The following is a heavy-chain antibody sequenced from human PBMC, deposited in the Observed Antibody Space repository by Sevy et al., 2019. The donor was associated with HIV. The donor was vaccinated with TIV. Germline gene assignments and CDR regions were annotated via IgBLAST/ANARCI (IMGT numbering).Heavy chain of an antibody. CDR2: IYYSGST. CDR3: ARAANPPYYYGSGSYYTDNYYYYGMDV. CDR1: GGSISSYY. J-gene: IGHJ6*02. V-gene: IGHV4-59*01. D-gene: IGHD3-10*01. Sequence: SETLSLTCTVSGGSISSYYWSWIRQPPGKGLEWIGYIYYSGSTNYNPSLKSRVTISVDTSKNQFSLKLSSVTAADMAVYYCARAANPPYYYGSGSYYTDNYYYYGMDVWGQGTTVTVSS.